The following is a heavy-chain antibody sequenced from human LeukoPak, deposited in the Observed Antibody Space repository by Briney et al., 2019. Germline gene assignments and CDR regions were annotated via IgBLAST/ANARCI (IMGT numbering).Heavy chain of an antibody. D-gene: IGHD3-22*01. CDR2: INGDASST. Sequence: GGSLRLSCAASGFTFSDYWMHWVRRVPGRGLVWVSRINGDASSTTYADSVRGRFVISRDNSKNSLDLQMNSLRAEDTAVYHCAGGVTVRGGPFDVWGQGTMVIVSS. CDR3: AGGVTVRGGPFDV. J-gene: IGHJ3*01. CDR1: GFTFSDYW. V-gene: IGHV3-74*01.